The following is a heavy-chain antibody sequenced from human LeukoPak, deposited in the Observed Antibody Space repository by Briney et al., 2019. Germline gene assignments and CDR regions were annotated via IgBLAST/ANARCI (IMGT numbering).Heavy chain of an antibody. CDR2: IIPILGIA. V-gene: IGHV1-69*02. J-gene: IGHJ4*02. CDR3: ARDPDYYDSSGLNDY. CDR1: GGTFSSYT. Sequence: ASVKLSCKASGGTFSSYTISWVRQAPGQGLEWMGRIIPILGIANYAQKFQGRVTITADKSTSTAYMELSSLRSEDTAVYYCARDPDYYDSSGLNDYWGQGTLVTVSS. D-gene: IGHD3-22*01.